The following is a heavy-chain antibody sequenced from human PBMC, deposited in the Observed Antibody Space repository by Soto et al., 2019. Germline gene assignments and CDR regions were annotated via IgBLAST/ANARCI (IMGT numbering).Heavy chain of an antibody. CDR1: GGSISSGGYS. J-gene: IGHJ3*02. V-gene: IGHV4-30-2*01. Sequence: PSETLSLTCALSGGSISSGGYSWSWIRQPPGKGLERIGYIYHSGSTYYNPSLKSRVTISVDRSKNQFSLKLSSVTAADTAVYYCARGSVRYCSGGSCYGGSDAFDIWGQGTMVTVSS. D-gene: IGHD2-15*01. CDR2: IYHSGST. CDR3: ARGSVRYCSGGSCYGGSDAFDI.